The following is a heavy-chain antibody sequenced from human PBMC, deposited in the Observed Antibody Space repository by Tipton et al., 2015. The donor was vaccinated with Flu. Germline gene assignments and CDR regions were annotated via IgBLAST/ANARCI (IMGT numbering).Heavy chain of an antibody. V-gene: IGHV4-38-2*02. CDR1: GDSIRNDYF. D-gene: IGHD3-22*01. Sequence: TLSLTCAVSGDSIRNDYFWGWIRQPPGKGLEWIATIHRSGSTKYNPSLKSRVTISIDTSKNQFSLKLTSVTAADTAVYYCARDLKWSSAYYNPFGYWGQGTLVTVSS. J-gene: IGHJ4*02. CDR3: ARDLKWSSAYYNPFGY. CDR2: IHRSGST.